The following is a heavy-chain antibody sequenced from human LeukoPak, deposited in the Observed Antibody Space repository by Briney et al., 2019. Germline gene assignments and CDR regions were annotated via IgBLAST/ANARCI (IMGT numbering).Heavy chain of an antibody. CDR3: ARRQGCSSTSCPPDS. Sequence: DSLKISCKASGYSFTTYWIGWVRQMPGKGLEWMGIIYPGDSDTRYSPSFQGQVTMSADKSINTAYLQWSSLKASDTAMYYCARRQGCSSTSCPPDSWGQGTLVTVSS. D-gene: IGHD2-2*01. V-gene: IGHV5-51*01. CDR2: IYPGDSDT. CDR1: GYSFTTYW. J-gene: IGHJ4*02.